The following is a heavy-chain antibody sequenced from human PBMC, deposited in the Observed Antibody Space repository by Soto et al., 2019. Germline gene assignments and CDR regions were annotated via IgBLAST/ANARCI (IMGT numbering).Heavy chain of an antibody. V-gene: IGHV3-48*03. CDR3: ARGGIAVAGINLFDYYYYGMDV. D-gene: IGHD6-19*01. CDR1: GFTFSSYE. CDR2: ISSSGSTI. J-gene: IGHJ6*02. Sequence: EVQLVESGGGLVQPGGSLRLSCAASGFTFSSYEMNWVRQAPGKGLEWVSYISSSGSTIYYADSVKGRFTISRDNAKNSLYLQMNSLRAEDTAVYYCARGGIAVAGINLFDYYYYGMDVWGQGTTVTVSS.